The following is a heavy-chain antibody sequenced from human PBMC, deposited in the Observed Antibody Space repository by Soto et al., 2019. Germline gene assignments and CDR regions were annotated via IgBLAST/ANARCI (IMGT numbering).Heavy chain of an antibody. CDR3: ARVSAVSAEHYFDY. D-gene: IGHD6-19*01. V-gene: IGHV4-30-4*01. CDR2: ILANANA. CDR1: GASVTSTGYY. J-gene: IGHJ4*02. Sequence: QVQLRESGPGLMRPSQTLSLTCTVSGASVTSTGYYWTWIRQPPGKGLEWLGYILANANAHYSLSLVNRPSISLNSYNSQFSLKLTSLSAADTSIYFCARVSAVSAEHYFDYWGQGAMVTVSS.